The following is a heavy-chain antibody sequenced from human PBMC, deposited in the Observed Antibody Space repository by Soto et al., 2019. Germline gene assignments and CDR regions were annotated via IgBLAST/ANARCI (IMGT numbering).Heavy chain of an antibody. D-gene: IGHD2-21*01. CDR1: GYTFTSYD. CDR3: ARGGLLSVLLGGYYYYYYMDV. CDR2: MNPNSGNT. Sequence: ASVKVSCKASGYTFTSYDINWVRQATGQGLEWMGWMNPNSGNTGYAQKFQGRVTMTRNTSISTAYMELSSLRSEDTAVYYCARGGLLSVLLGGYYYYYYMDVWGKGTTVTVSS. J-gene: IGHJ6*03. V-gene: IGHV1-8*01.